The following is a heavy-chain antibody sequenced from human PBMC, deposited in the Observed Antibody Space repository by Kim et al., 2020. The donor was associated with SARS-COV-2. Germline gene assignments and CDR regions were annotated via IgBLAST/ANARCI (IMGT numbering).Heavy chain of an antibody. CDR1: GFTFSSYA. Sequence: GGSLRLSCAASGFTFSSYAMSWVRQAPGKGLEWVSAISGSGGSTYYADSVKGRFTISRDNSKNTLYLQMNSLRAEDTAVYYCAKKPGMIVVVMRSRWDYFDYWGQGTLVTVSS. CDR2: ISGSGGST. V-gene: IGHV3-23*01. J-gene: IGHJ4*02. D-gene: IGHD3-22*01. CDR3: AKKPGMIVVVMRSRWDYFDY.